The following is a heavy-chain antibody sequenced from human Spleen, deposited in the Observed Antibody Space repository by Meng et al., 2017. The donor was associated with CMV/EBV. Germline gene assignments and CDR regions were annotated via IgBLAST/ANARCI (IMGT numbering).Heavy chain of an antibody. CDR3: AKMAALGYCTTGVCPATSWYFDL. CDR1: A. V-gene: IGHV3-23*01. J-gene: IGHJ2*01. CDR2: ISGTDDNT. Sequence: AMSWVRQAPGKGLEWVSTISGTDDNTYYADSVKGRFTISRDHSGNTLYLQMNSLTADNTAVYYCAKMAALGYCTTGVCPATSWYFDLWGRGTLVTVSS. D-gene: IGHD2-8*01.